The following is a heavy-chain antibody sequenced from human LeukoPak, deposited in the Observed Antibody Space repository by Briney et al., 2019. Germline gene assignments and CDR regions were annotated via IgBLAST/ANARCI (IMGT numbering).Heavy chain of an antibody. V-gene: IGHV3-23*01. CDR1: GFTFSSYA. Sequence: GGSLRLSCAASGFTFSSYAMSWVRQAPGKGLEWVSAISGSGGSTYYADSVKGRFTISRDNSKNTLYLQMNSLRAEDTAVYYCAEASYYYDSSGYYPGFVDYWGQGTLVTVSS. CDR3: AEASYYYDSSGYYPGFVDY. D-gene: IGHD3-22*01. J-gene: IGHJ4*02. CDR2: ISGSGGST.